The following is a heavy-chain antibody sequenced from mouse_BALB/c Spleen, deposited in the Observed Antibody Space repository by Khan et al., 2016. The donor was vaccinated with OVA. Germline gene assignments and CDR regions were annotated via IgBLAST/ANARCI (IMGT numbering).Heavy chain of an antibody. CDR3: ARQPYYHYNIMDY. CDR1: GFSLTNYG. J-gene: IGHJ4*01. D-gene: IGHD2-10*01. Sequence: VQLKQSGPGLVAPSQSLSITCTISGFSLTNYGVHWVRQPPGKGLEWLVVIWSDGSTTYNSALKSRLTISKDNSESQVFLKMNSLQTDDTAMYFCARQPYYHYNIMDYWGHGTSVTVSS. V-gene: IGHV2-6-1*01. CDR2: IWSDGST.